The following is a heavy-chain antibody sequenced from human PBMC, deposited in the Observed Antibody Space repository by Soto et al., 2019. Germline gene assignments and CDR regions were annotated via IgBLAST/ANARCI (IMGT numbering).Heavy chain of an antibody. CDR2: ISGNGGST. Sequence: PGGSLRLSCAASGFTFSSYAMSWVRQAPGKGLEWVSTISGNGGSTYYADSVKGRFTISRDNSNNTVFLQMNSLRAEDTAVYYCAYVIRGPRGYWGQGTLVTVSS. D-gene: IGHD3-10*02. CDR3: AYVIRGPRGY. J-gene: IGHJ4*02. V-gene: IGHV3-23*01. CDR1: GFTFSSYA.